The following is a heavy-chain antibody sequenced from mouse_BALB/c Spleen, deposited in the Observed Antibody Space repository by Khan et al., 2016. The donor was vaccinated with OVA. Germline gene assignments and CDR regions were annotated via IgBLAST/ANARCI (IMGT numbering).Heavy chain of an antibody. D-gene: IGHD1-1*01. J-gene: IGHJ2*01. CDR3: ARRNYYGYYFDY. V-gene: IGHV3-2*02. Sequence: EVQLQESGPGLVKPSQSLSLTCTVTGYSITSGYAWNWIRQFPGNKLEWMGYISYSGGTSYNPSLKSRIFITRDTSKNQFFLQLNSVTTEDTATYYCARRNYYGYYFDYWGQGTPLTVSS. CDR2: ISYSGGT. CDR1: GYSITSGYA.